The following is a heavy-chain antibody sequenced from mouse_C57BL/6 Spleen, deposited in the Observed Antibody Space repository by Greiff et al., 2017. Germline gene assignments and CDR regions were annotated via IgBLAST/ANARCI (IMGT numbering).Heavy chain of an antibody. CDR3: GGGLLREAFAY. Sequence: QVQLQQPGAELVKPGASVKLSCKASGYTFTSYWMHWVKQRPGQGLEWIGMIHPNSGSTNYTEKFKSKATLTVDKSSSTAYMQLSSLTSEDSAVYYCGGGLLREAFAYWGQGTLVTVSA. CDR1: GYTFTSYW. CDR2: IHPNSGST. D-gene: IGHD1-1*01. J-gene: IGHJ3*01. V-gene: IGHV1-64*01.